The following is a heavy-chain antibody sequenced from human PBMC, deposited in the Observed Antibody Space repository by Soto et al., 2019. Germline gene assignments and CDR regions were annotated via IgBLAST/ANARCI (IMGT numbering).Heavy chain of an antibody. CDR3: ARHILWFGEYYYYGMDV. Sequence: LETLSLTCTVSGGSISSSSYYWGWIRQPPGKGLEWIGSIYYSGSTYYNPSLKSRVTISVDTSKNQFSLKLSSVTAADTAVYYCARHILWFGEYYYYGMDVWGQGTTVTVSS. D-gene: IGHD3-10*01. J-gene: IGHJ6*02. CDR2: IYYSGST. CDR1: GGSISSSSYY. V-gene: IGHV4-39*01.